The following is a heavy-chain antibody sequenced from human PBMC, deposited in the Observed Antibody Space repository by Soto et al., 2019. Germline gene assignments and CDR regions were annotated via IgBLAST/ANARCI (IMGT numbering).Heavy chain of an antibody. D-gene: IGHD2-8*01. CDR3: ARILYSSQRDGVDV. Sequence: GSLRLSCAASGFTFGSYPMTWVRQAPGKGLEWVSSISSGSGTIFYADSVKGRFTISRDNSRTTLYLQMNSLRAEDMAIYYCARILYSSQRDGVDVWGQGTTVTVSS. J-gene: IGHJ6*02. V-gene: IGHV3-23*01. CDR2: ISSGSGTI. CDR1: GFTFGSYP.